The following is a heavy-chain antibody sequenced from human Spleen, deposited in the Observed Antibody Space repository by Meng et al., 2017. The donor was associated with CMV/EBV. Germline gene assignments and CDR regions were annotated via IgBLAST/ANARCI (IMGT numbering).Heavy chain of an antibody. J-gene: IGHJ6*02. Sequence: ASVKVSCKASGYTFTGYYMHWVRQAPGQGLEWMGWINPNSGGTNYAQKFQGRVTMTEDTSTDTAYMELSSLRSEDTAVYYCATYCSSTSCYNYYYYGMDVWGQGTTVTVSS. D-gene: IGHD2-2*02. CDR3: ATYCSSTSCYNYYYYGMDV. CDR1: GYTFTGYY. V-gene: IGHV1-2*02. CDR2: INPNSGGT.